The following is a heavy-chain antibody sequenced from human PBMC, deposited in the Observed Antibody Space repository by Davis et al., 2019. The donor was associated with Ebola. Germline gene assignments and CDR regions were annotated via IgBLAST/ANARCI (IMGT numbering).Heavy chain of an antibody. D-gene: IGHD1-26*01. CDR3: ARVGSTPGS. V-gene: IGHV3-21*01. J-gene: IGHJ5*02. CDR1: GFTFSSYS. CDR2: ISSSSSYI. Sequence: GESLKISCAASGFTFSSYSMNWLRQAPGKGLEWVSSISSSSSYIYYADSVKGRFTISRDNAKNSLYLQMNSLRAEDTAVYYCARVGSTPGSWGQGTLVTVSS.